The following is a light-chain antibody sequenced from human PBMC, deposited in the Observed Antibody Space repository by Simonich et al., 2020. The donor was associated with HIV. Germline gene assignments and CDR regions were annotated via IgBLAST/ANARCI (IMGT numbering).Light chain of an antibody. CDR3: QQFNSYPQT. J-gene: IGKJ5*01. Sequence: AIQLTQSPSSLSASVGDRVTITCRASQGISSALAWYQQKPGKAPKLLISDASSLESGVPSRCSGSGSGTDFTLTISSLQPEDFATYYCQQFNSYPQTFGQGTRLEIK. CDR2: DAS. CDR1: QGISSA. V-gene: IGKV1-13*02.